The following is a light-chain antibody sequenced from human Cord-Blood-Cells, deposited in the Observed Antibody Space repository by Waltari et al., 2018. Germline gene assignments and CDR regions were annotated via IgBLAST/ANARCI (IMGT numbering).Light chain of an antibody. Sequence: QLTQSQSSLSASVGDRVTITCRASQGISSYLAWYQQKPGKAPKLLIYAASTLQSGVPSRFSGSGSGTDFTLTISSLQPEDFATYYCQQLNSYHMYTFGQGTKLEIK. J-gene: IGKJ2*01. V-gene: IGKV1-9*01. CDR1: QGISSY. CDR2: AAS. CDR3: QQLNSYHMYT.